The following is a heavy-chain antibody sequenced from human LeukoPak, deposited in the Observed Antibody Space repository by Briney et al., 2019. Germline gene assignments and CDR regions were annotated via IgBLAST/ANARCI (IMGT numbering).Heavy chain of an antibody. Sequence: QPGGSLRLSCAASGFTFSSYSMNWVRQAPGKGLEWVSAISGSGGSTYYADSVKGRFTISRDNSKNTLYLQMNSLRAEDTAVYYCAKGSGWIYYGSGENYFDYWGQGTLVTVSS. CDR1: GFTFSSYS. J-gene: IGHJ4*02. D-gene: IGHD3-10*01. CDR3: AKGSGWIYYGSGENYFDY. CDR2: ISGSGGST. V-gene: IGHV3-23*01.